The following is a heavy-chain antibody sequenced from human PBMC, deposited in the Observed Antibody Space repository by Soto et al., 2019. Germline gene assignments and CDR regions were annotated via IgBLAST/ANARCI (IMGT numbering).Heavy chain of an antibody. D-gene: IGHD3-10*01. Sequence: XTLSLPCTVSGGSFRGYYWGWVRQPPGKGLEWIGEINHSGSSNYHPSLKSRVTISVATSKNQFSLTVNSVTTADTAVYYCARGEITLLGGMDVWGQGTTVTVSS. CDR3: ARGEITLLGGMDV. J-gene: IGHJ6*02. V-gene: IGHV4-34*01. CDR2: INHSGSS. CDR1: GGSFRGYY.